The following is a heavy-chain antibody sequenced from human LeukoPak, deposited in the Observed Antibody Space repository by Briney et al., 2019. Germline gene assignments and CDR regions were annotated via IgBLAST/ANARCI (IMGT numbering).Heavy chain of an antibody. V-gene: IGHV3-21*01. D-gene: IGHD3-10*01. Sequence: GGSLRLSCAASGFTFSSYSMNWVRQAPGKGLEWVSSISSSSSYIYYADSVKGRFTISRDNAKNSLYLQMNSLRAEDTAVYYCARVSPGAAILLYYMDVWGKGTTVTISS. CDR3: ARVSPGAAILLYYMDV. CDR1: GFTFSSYS. CDR2: ISSSSSYI. J-gene: IGHJ6*03.